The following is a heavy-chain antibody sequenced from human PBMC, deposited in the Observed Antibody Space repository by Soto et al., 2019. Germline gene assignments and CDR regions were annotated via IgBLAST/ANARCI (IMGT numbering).Heavy chain of an antibody. CDR1: GGSISSGGYY. V-gene: IGHV4-31*03. D-gene: IGHD3-10*01. J-gene: IGHJ3*02. CDR3: ARXWVVRGVIITLGRAFDI. CDR2: IYYSGST. Sequence: SETLSLTCTVSGGSISSGGYYWSWIRQHPGKGVEWIGYIYYSGSTYYNPSLKSRVTISVDTSKNQFSLKLSSVTAADTAVYYCARXWVVRGVIITLGRAFDIWGQGTMVTVSS.